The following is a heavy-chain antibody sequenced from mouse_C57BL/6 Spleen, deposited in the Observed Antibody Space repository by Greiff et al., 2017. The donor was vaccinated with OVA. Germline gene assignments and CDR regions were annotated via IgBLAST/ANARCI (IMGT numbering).Heavy chain of an antibody. Sequence: VQLQQPGAELVRPGASVTLSCKASGYTFTDYEMQWVKQTPVQGLEWIGAIDPENGGTASNQKFKGKAILTADKSSSTAYMELRSLTSEDSADNDSKRDGIGRGLTCLDYWGQGTTLTVSS. CDR1: GYTFTDYE. CDR2: IDPENGGT. D-gene: IGHD3-1*01. J-gene: IGHJ2*01. V-gene: IGHV1-15*01. CDR3: KRDGIGRGLTCLDY.